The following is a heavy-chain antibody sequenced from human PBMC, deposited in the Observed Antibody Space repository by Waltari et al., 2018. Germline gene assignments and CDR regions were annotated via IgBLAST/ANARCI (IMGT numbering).Heavy chain of an antibody. V-gene: IGHV4-59*08. D-gene: IGHD4-17*01. CDR2: IYYTGST. CDR1: GGSINGYY. Sequence: QVQLQESGPGLVKPSETLSLTCTVSGGSINGYYWSWLRHPPGKGLDWIGNIYYTGSTNSNPSLKSRVTISVDTSKNQFSLKLSSVTAADTAVYYCARHFRATVTTGYFDYWGQGTLVTVSS. J-gene: IGHJ4*02. CDR3: ARHFRATVTTGYFDY.